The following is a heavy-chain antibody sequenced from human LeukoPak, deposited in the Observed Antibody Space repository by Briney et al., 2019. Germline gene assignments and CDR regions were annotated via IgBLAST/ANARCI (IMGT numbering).Heavy chain of an antibody. CDR1: GFTVSSNY. CDR2: MYSGGDT. Sequence: GGSLRLSCAASGFTVSSNYMSWVRQAPGKGLEWVSAMYSGGDTYYADSVKGRFTISRDNSKNTLHLQMNSLRAEDTAVYYCARAPSGWYFDSWGQGTLVTVSS. J-gene: IGHJ4*02. CDR3: ARAPSGWYFDS. V-gene: IGHV3-66*01. D-gene: IGHD6-19*01.